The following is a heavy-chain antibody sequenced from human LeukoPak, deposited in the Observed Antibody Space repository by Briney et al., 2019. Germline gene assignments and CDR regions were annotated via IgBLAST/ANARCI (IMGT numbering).Heavy chain of an antibody. CDR2: VYTTGYT. Sequence: SETLSLTCTVSGVSFRCYYWAWIRQPAGKGLEWIGHVYTTGYTDYNPSLQSRVTISLDKSSNKLPLNLTSVTAADTAVYYFAKDYKFPPADSSYYFHMDVWGKGTKVTVSS. D-gene: IGHD4-11*01. J-gene: IGHJ6*03. CDR3: AKDYKFPPADSSYYFHMDV. CDR1: GVSFRCYY. V-gene: IGHV4-4*07.